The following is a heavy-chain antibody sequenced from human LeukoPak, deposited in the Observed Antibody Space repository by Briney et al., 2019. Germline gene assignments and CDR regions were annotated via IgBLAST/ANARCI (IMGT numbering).Heavy chain of an antibody. V-gene: IGHV3-23*01. CDR3: GQDPNGKYIGAFDF. D-gene: IGHD1-1*01. J-gene: IGHJ3*01. CDR2: ILGGGGT. Sequence: PGGSLRLSCAASGLIFHNYALVWIRRAPGKGPEWVSAILGGGGTFYADAVKGRFTISRDNSKNTLYLQRDSLRAEDTATYYCGQDPNGKYIGAFDFWGRGTMVTVSS. CDR1: GLIFHNYA.